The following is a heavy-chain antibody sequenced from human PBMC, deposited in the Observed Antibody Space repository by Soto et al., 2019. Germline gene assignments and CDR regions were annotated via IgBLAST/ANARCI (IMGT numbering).Heavy chain of an antibody. J-gene: IGHJ6*03. CDR1: GFTVSSNY. V-gene: IGHV3-23*01. D-gene: IGHD2-2*01. CDR2: ISGSGGST. CDR3: AKGLPPLGYCSSTSCYYMDV. Sequence: PGGSLRLSCAASGFTVSSNYMSWVRQAPGKGLEWVSAISGSGGSTYYADSVKGRFTISRDNSKNTLYLQMNSLRAEDTAVYYCAKGLPPLGYCSSTSCYYMDVWGKGTTVTVSS.